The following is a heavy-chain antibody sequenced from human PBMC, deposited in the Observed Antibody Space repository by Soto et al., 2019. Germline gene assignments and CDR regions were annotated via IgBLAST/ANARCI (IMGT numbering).Heavy chain of an antibody. CDR3: AKSAGSNAYYPNDY. D-gene: IGHD3-16*01. J-gene: IGHJ4*02. Sequence: PGGSLRLSCAASGFTFSNAWMNWVRQAPGKGLEWVSSISGSGISTYYADSVKGRFTISRDNSKNTLYLQMNSLRAEDAAVYYCAKSAGSNAYYPNDYWGQGTLVTVSS. CDR2: ISGSGIST. CDR1: GFTFSNAW. V-gene: IGHV3-23*01.